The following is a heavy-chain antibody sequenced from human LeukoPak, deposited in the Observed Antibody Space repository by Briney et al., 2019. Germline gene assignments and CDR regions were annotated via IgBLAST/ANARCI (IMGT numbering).Heavy chain of an antibody. Sequence: GASVKVSCKASGYTFTSYGISWVRQAPGRGLEWMGWISAYNGNTNYAQKLQGRVTMTTDTSTSTAYMELRSLRSDDTAVYYCARVGSSSWYPLPFDYWGQGTLVTVSS. J-gene: IGHJ4*02. CDR3: ARVGSSSWYPLPFDY. V-gene: IGHV1-18*01. CDR1: GYTFTSYG. CDR2: ISAYNGNT. D-gene: IGHD6-13*01.